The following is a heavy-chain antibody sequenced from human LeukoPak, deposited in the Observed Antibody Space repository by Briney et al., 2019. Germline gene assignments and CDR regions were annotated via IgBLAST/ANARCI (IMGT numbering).Heavy chain of an antibody. D-gene: IGHD4-11*01. J-gene: IGHJ4*02. Sequence: GASVKVSCKASGYTFTGYYMHWVRQAPGQGLEWMGWINPNSGGTNYAQKFQGRVTITRDTAISTAYMELSRLRSDDTAVYYCASSVSTVTKQAAYYFDYWGQGTLVTVSS. CDR2: INPNSGGT. CDR3: ASSVSTVTKQAAYYFDY. CDR1: GYTFTGYY. V-gene: IGHV1-2*02.